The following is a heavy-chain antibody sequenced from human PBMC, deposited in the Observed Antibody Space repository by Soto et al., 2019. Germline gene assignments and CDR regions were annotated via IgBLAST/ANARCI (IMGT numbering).Heavy chain of an antibody. J-gene: IGHJ4*02. CDR2: ISGSGGST. Sequence: PGGSLRLSCAASGFTFSSYAMSWVRQAPGKGLEWVSAISGSGGSTYYADSVKGRFTISRDNSKNTLYLQMNSLRAEDTAVYYCAKDPDYDFWSGYYGYWGQGTLVTVSS. D-gene: IGHD3-3*01. CDR1: GFTFSSYA. CDR3: AKDPDYDFWSGYYGY. V-gene: IGHV3-23*01.